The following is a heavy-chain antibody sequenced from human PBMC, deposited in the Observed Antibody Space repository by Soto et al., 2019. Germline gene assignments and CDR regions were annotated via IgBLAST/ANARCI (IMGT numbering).Heavy chain of an antibody. D-gene: IGHD2-21*02. V-gene: IGHV1-69*12. CDR1: GGTFSSYA. J-gene: IGHJ4*02. CDR2: IITIFGTA. CDR3: ARGVTLEGLWDY. Sequence: QVQLVQSGAEVKKPGSSVKVSCKASGGTFSSYAISWVRQAPGQGLEWMGGIITIFGTANYAQKFQGRVTITADESTSPGYMELSSLRSEDTAVYYCARGVTLEGLWDYWGQGTLVTVSS.